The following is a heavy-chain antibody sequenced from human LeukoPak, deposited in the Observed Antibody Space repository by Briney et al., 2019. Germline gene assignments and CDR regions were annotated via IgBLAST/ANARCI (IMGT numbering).Heavy chain of an antibody. V-gene: IGHV4-4*09. D-gene: IGHD1-26*01. CDR3: ARHSRNDAFDI. Sequence: SETLSLTCTVSDGSISSYYWSRIRQPPGKGLEWIGYIYTSGSTNYNPSLKSRVTISVDTSKNQFSLKLSSVTAADTAVYYCARHSRNDAFDIWGQGTMVTVSS. CDR2: IYTSGST. CDR1: DGSISSYY. J-gene: IGHJ3*02.